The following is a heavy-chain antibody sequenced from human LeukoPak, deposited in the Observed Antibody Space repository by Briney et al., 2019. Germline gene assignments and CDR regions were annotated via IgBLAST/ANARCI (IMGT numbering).Heavy chain of an antibody. D-gene: IGHD6-13*01. CDR1: GYTFTSYY. CDR2: INPSGGST. J-gene: IGHJ5*02. CDR3: ARDLFSPDEWAAGLP. V-gene: IGHV1-46*01. Sequence: ASVKVSCKASGYTFTSYYMHWVRQAPGQGLEWMGIINPSGGSTSYAQKFQGRVTMTRDTSTGTVYMELSSLRSEDTAVYYCARDLFSPDEWAAGLPWGQGTLVTVPS.